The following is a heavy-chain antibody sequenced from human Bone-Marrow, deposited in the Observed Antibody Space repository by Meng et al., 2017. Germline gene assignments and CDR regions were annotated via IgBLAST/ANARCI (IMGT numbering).Heavy chain of an antibody. CDR3: ARGYYDYVWGSYPQGVYFDY. J-gene: IGHJ4*02. CDR2: INHSGST. CDR1: GGSFSGYY. D-gene: IGHD3-16*02. V-gene: IGHV4-34*01. Sequence: SETLSLTCAVYGGSFSGYYWSWIRQPPGKGLEWIGEINHSGSTNYNPSLKSRVTISVDTSKNQFSLKLSSVTAADTAVYYCARGYYDYVWGSYPQGVYFDYWGQGTLVTVSS.